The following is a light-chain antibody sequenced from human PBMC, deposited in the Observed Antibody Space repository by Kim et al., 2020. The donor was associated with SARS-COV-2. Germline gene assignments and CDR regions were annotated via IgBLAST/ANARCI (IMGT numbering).Light chain of an antibody. CDR2: YDS. J-gene: IGLJ3*02. CDR3: QVRESRSEHWV. V-gene: IGLV3-21*01. CDR1: NIGSKS. Sequence: SYELTQPPSVSVAPGKTARITCGGNNIGSKSVHWYQQKPGQAPVLVIYYDSDRPSGIPERFSGSNSGNTATLTISRVEAGDEADYYCQVRESRSEHWVFG.